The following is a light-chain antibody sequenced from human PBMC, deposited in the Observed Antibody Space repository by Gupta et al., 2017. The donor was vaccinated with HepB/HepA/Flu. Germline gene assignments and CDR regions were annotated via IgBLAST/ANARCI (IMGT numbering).Light chain of an antibody. CDR2: DNS. CDR3: QSFDSRLSVL. CDR1: STNIGANYA. V-gene: IGLV1-40*01. Sequence: QSMLTQPPSVSGDPGQRVPISCTGSSTNIGANYAVHWYQQLPGTAPKLLIYDNSNRPSGVPDRFSGSKSGTSASLAITGLQAEDEADYYCQSFDSRLSVLFGGGTKLTGL. J-gene: IGLJ2*01.